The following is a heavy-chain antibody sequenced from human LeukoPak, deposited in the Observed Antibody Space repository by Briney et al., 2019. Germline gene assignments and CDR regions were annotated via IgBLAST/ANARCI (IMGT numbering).Heavy chain of an antibody. J-gene: IGHJ6*03. Sequence: ASVKVSCKASGYTFTGYYMHWVRQAPGQGLEWMAWINPNSGGTNYAQKFQGRVTMTRDTSISTAYMELSRLRSDDTAVYYCARDGEGYSSGWYLGYYYYYYMDVWGKGTTVTVSS. CDR2: INPNSGGT. V-gene: IGHV1-2*02. CDR1: GYTFTGYY. D-gene: IGHD6-19*01. CDR3: ARDGEGYSSGWYLGYYYYYYMDV.